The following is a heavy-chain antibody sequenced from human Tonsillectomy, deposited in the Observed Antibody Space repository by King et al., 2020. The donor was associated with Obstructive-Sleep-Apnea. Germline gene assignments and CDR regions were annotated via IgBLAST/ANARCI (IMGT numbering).Heavy chain of an antibody. J-gene: IGHJ4*02. CDR3: TTDPRD. Sequence: VQLVESGGGLVKPGGSLRLSCEASGFTFSKTWMSWVRQAPGKGREWIGRIQSKNDGGKIDYAAPVKGRFIISRDDSESTVYLQMNSLKTEDTAVYYCTTDPRDWGQGTLVTVSA. CDR1: GFTFSKTW. D-gene: IGHD3-10*01. CDR2: IQSKNDGGKI. V-gene: IGHV3-15*01.